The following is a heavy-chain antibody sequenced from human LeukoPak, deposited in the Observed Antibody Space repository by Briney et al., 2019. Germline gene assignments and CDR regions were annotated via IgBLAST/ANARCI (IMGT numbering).Heavy chain of an antibody. Sequence: GESLKISCKGSGYSFTSYWIGWVRQMPGKGLEWMGIIYPGDSDTRYSPSFQGQVSISADKSISTAYLQWSSLKASDTAMYYCARDNGHYYGSGSPDYWGQGTLVTVSS. CDR2: IYPGDSDT. V-gene: IGHV5-51*01. CDR3: ARDNGHYYGSGSPDY. J-gene: IGHJ4*02. D-gene: IGHD3-10*01. CDR1: GYSFTSYW.